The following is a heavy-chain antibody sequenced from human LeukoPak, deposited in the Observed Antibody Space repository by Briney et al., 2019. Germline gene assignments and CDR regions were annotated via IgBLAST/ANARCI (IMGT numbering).Heavy chain of an antibody. CDR3: AKEVSNDILTPFDS. Sequence: PGGSLRLSCAASGFTFSTCAMSWVRQAPGKGLEWVSSISGSGATTYYVDSVKGRFIISRDNSKNTLYLQMNSLRAEDTAVYYCAKEVSNDILTPFDSWGQGSLVTVS. J-gene: IGHJ4*02. D-gene: IGHD3-9*01. CDR1: GFTFSTCA. V-gene: IGHV3-23*01. CDR2: ISGSGATT.